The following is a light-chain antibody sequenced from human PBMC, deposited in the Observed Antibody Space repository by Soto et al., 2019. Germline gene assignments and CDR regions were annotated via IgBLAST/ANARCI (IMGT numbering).Light chain of an antibody. CDR3: QKYNSAPRT. V-gene: IGKV1-27*01. CDR2: AAS. J-gene: IGKJ1*01. CDR1: QGISNY. Sequence: DIQMTQSPSSLSASVGDRVTITCQASQGISNYLALYQQKPGKVPKLLIYAASTLQSGVPSRFSGRGSGTDFTLTISSLQPEDVATYYCQKYNSAPRTFGQGTKVEIK.